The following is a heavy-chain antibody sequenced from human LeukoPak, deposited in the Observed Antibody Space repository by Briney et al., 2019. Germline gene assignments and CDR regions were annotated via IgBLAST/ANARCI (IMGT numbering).Heavy chain of an antibody. V-gene: IGHV3-30-3*01. J-gene: IGHJ6*02. CDR2: ISHDGGNE. CDR3: AKDSSTSNPYYGLDV. D-gene: IGHD4-11*01. Sequence: GRSLRLSCAASGFTFSRYGMHWVRQAPGKGLEWVAVISHDGGNEYYADSVKGRFTISRDNPKNTLYLQMDSLRAEDTAVYYCAKDSSTSNPYYGLDVWGQGTTVTVSS. CDR1: GFTFSRYG.